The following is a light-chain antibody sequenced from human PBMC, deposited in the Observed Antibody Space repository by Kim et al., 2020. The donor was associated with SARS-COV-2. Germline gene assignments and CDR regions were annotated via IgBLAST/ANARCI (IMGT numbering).Light chain of an antibody. CDR1: QDISNY. CDR3: QKYVILTLT. CDR2: DAS. Sequence: IQMTQSPSSLSASVGDRVTITCQASQDISNYLNWYQQKPGKAPKLLIYDASTLETGVPSRFSGSGSGTDFTFTISSLQPEDIATYYCQKYVILTLTFVGGTKVDIK. J-gene: IGKJ4*01. V-gene: IGKV1-33*01.